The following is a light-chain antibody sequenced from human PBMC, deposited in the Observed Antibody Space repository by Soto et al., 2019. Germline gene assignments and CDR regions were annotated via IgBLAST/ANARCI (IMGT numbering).Light chain of an antibody. CDR3: QQYGSSPPVT. V-gene: IGKV3-20*01. J-gene: IGKJ4*01. CDR2: GAS. Sequence: TQSPSSLSASVGDRVTLSCRASQSVSSSYLAWYQQKPGQAPRLLIYGASSRATGIPDRFSGSGSGTDFTLTISRLEPEDFAVYYCQQYGSSPPVTFGGGTKVDIK. CDR1: QSVSSSY.